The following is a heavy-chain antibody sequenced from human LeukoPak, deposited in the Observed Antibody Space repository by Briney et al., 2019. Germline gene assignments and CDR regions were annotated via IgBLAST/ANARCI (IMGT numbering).Heavy chain of an antibody. CDR3: AREGTLRYFDWLPYFDY. Sequence: ASVKVSCKASGYTFTGYYMHWVRQAPGQGLEWMGWINPNSGGTNYAQKFQGRVTMTRDTSISTAYMELSRPRSDDTAVYYCAREGTLRYFDWLPYFDYWGQGTLVTVSS. CDR2: INPNSGGT. CDR1: GYTFTGYY. J-gene: IGHJ4*02. D-gene: IGHD3-9*01. V-gene: IGHV1-2*02.